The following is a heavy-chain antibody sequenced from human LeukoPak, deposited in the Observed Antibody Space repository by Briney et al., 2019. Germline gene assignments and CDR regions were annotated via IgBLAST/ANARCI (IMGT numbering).Heavy chain of an antibody. J-gene: IGHJ4*02. Sequence: ASVKVSCKASGYTFTDYYMHWVRQAPGQGVEWMGWINPNGGGTNYAQKFQGRVTMTRDTSISTAYMELSRLRSDDTAVYYCASLYSDYVSSDYWGQGTLVSVSS. V-gene: IGHV1-2*02. CDR1: GYTFTDYY. CDR2: INPNGGGT. D-gene: IGHD4-11*01. CDR3: ASLYSDYVSSDY.